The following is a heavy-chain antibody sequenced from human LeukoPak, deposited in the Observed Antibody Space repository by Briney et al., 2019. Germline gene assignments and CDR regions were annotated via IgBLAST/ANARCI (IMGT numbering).Heavy chain of an antibody. CDR3: GKEDTTTGDH. V-gene: IGHV3-30*02. CDR1: GFMFSRHG. CDR2: IQYDESRT. Sequence: PGGSLRLSCVASGFMFSRHGMHWVRQAPGEGLEWMAFIQYDESRTDYADSVKGRFTIFRDNSKNTLYLQMTNLRTEDTAVYYCGKEDTTTGDHSGQGNLVTVSS. D-gene: IGHD5-18*01. J-gene: IGHJ4*02.